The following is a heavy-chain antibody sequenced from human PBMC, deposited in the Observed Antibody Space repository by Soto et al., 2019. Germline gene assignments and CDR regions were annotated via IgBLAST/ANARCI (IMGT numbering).Heavy chain of an antibody. V-gene: IGHV3-7*01. Sequence: EVQVVESGGGLVQPGGSLRLSCAASGFTFSSHWMTWVRQVPGKGLEWVANINQDGSDHYYVDSVKGRFTISRDNAKNSLCLHMNSLRVEDTSVYYCATSMRHTLNPWGQGTLVTVSS. J-gene: IGHJ5*02. CDR2: INQDGSDH. D-gene: IGHD2-8*01. CDR1: GFTFSSHW. CDR3: ATSMRHTLNP.